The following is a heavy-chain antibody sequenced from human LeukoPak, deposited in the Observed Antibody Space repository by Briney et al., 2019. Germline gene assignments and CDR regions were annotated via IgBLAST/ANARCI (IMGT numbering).Heavy chain of an antibody. J-gene: IGHJ4*02. CDR2: IYPADSDT. CDR1: GYSFSSYW. CDR3: ARRRDLYSGSYYPFDY. D-gene: IGHD1-26*01. V-gene: IGHV5-51*01. Sequence: GESLKISCKGSGYSFSSYWIAWVRQMPGKGLEWMGIIYPADSDTRYSPSFQGQVTISADKSISTAYLQWSSLKASDTAIYYCARRRDLYSGSYYPFDYWGQGTLVTVSS.